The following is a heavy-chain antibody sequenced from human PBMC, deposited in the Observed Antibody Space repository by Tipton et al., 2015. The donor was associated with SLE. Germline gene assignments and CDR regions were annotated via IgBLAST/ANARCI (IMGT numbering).Heavy chain of an antibody. CDR3: ARVDTIYSFDY. CDR2: IYNSGYT. CDR1: GGPIGSFY. D-gene: IGHD3/OR15-3a*01. J-gene: IGHJ4*02. V-gene: IGHV4-4*07. Sequence: TLSLTCSFFGGPIGSFYWSWIRQPAGQGLEWIGRIYNSGYTNYNPSLKSRVTMSVDMSKNQFSLKLTSVTAADMAIYYCARVDTIYSFDYWGQGALVTVSS.